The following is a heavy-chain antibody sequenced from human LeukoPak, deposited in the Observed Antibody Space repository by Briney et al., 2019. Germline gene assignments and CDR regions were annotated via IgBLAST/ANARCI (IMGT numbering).Heavy chain of an antibody. CDR3: AKDRPYYYDSSGYYGY. J-gene: IGHJ4*02. D-gene: IGHD3-22*01. CDR1: GFTFSSYA. CDR2: ISGSGGST. Sequence: GGSLRLSCAASGFTFSSYAMSWVRQAPGKGLEWVSAISGSGGSTYYADSVKGRFTISRDNSKNTLCLQMNSLRAEDTAVYYCAKDRPYYYDSSGYYGYWGQGTLVTVSS. V-gene: IGHV3-23*01.